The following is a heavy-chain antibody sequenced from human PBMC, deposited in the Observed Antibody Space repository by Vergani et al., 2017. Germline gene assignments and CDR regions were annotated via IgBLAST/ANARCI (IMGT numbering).Heavy chain of an antibody. CDR1: GFTFRIYG. CDR2: IRYDGTKR. Sequence: QVQLVESGGGVVQPGGSLRLSCIASGFTFRIYGMHWVRQAPGKGLEWVAFIRYDGTKRFYGDSVKGRFTISRDNAQNTLYLQMNSLRVEDTGVYYCARARCIETCYMSNWLDSWGQGTLVTVSS. D-gene: IGHD3-9*01. CDR3: ARARCIETCYMSNWLDS. J-gene: IGHJ5*01. V-gene: IGHV3-30*02.